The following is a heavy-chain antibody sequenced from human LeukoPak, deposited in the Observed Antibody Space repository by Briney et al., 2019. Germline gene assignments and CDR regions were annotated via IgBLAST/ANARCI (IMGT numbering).Heavy chain of an antibody. D-gene: IGHD2-2*01. CDR1: GFTFSSYG. J-gene: IGHJ4*02. Sequence: PGGSLRLSCAASGFTFSSYGMHWVRQAPGKGLEWVAVISYDGSNKYYADSVKGRFTISRDNSKNTLYLQMNSLRAEDTAVYYCAKDWIGLVVPDYWGQGTLVTVSS. V-gene: IGHV3-30*18. CDR3: AKDWIGLVVPDY. CDR2: ISYDGSNK.